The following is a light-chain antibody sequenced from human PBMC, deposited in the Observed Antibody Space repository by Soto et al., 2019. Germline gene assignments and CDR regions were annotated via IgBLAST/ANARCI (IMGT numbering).Light chain of an antibody. CDR2: DVS. CDR3: SSYTSRITVI. V-gene: IGLV2-14*03. J-gene: IGLJ2*01. Sequence: QSALTQPASVSESPGQSITISCTGTSSDIGAYNYVSWYQHHPGKAPKLMIYDVSNRPSGVSNRFSGSKSGNTASLTISGLQAEDEADYYCSSYTSRITVIFGGGTKVTVL. CDR1: SSDIGAYNY.